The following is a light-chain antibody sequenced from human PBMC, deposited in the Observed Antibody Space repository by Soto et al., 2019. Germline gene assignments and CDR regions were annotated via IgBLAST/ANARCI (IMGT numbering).Light chain of an antibody. V-gene: IGKV3-20*01. CDR3: QQYSSSPLT. Sequence: EIELTQSPGTLSLSPGERATLSCRASQSVSRNSLAWYQQRPGQAPSLLIYGASNRATGIPDRFSGSGSGTDFTLIITRLGPEDFAVYYFQQYSSSPLTFGGVTKVEMK. CDR2: GAS. J-gene: IGKJ4*02. CDR1: QSVSRNS.